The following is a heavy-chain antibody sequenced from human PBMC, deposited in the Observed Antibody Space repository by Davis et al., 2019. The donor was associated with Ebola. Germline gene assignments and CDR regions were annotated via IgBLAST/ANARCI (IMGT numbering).Heavy chain of an antibody. CDR3: ARDSAYQTTITMGY. CDR1: GLTFSSYS. Sequence: GGSLRLSCAASGLTFSSYSMNWVRQAPGKGLEWVSSISSSSSYIYYADSVKGRFTISRDNAKNTLYLQMNSLRAEDTAVYYCARDSAYQTTITMGYWGQGTLVTVSS. D-gene: IGHD5-12*01. CDR2: ISSSSSYI. J-gene: IGHJ4*02. V-gene: IGHV3-21*01.